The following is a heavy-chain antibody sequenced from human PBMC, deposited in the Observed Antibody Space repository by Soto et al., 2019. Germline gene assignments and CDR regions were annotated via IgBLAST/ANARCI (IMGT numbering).Heavy chain of an antibody. CDR3: ARPASGGSSLDS. J-gene: IGHJ5*01. Sequence: GESLKISCKASGYKFTTFWLNWVRQTPGKGLEWLGRIDPTDSFTNYSPPFEGHVTISVDRSISTAYLQWNSLQASDTAIYYCARPASGGSSLDSWGQGTLVTVSS. CDR2: IDPTDSFT. CDR1: GYKFTTFW. D-gene: IGHD2-15*01. V-gene: IGHV5-10-1*01.